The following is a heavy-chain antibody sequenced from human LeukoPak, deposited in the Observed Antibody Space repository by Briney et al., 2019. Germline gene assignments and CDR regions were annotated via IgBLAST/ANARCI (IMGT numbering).Heavy chain of an antibody. CDR2: IYTSGST. J-gene: IGHJ3*02. V-gene: IGHV4-61*02. Sequence: SETLSLTCTVSGGSISSGSYYWSWIRQPAGKGLEWIGRIYTSGSTNYNPSLKSRVTISVDTSKNQFSLKLSSVTAADTAVYYCARPGVGSGRYGAFDIWGQGTLVIVSS. CDR3: ARPGVGSGRYGAFDI. D-gene: IGHD5-18*01. CDR1: GGSISSGSYY.